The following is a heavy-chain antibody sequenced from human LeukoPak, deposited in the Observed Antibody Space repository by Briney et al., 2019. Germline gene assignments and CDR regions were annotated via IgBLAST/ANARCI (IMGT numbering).Heavy chain of an antibody. Sequence: SETLSLTCTVSGGSISGYYWSWIRQAPGKGLEWIGYFYSSGNSNYNPSLKSRVTISVDTSKNQFSLKLISVTAADTAVYRCARLAKVESRSLAHYFDSWGQGALVTVSS. J-gene: IGHJ4*02. CDR1: GGSISGYY. CDR2: FYSSGNS. CDR3: ARLAKVESRSLAHYFDS. D-gene: IGHD1-26*01. V-gene: IGHV4-59*01.